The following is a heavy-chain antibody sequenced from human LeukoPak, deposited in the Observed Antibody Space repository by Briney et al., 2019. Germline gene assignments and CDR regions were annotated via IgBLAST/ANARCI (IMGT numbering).Heavy chain of an antibody. CDR3: VRDLIDAWGASPPTDY. J-gene: IGHJ4*02. CDR2: ISYDGRNK. Sequence: GGSLRLSCAASGFTFSSYAMHWVRQAPGAGPQWVAVISYDGRNKYYADSVRGRFTISRDNSNNTLFLHMNSLRAEDTAVYFCVRDLIDAWGASPPTDYWGQGTLVTVSS. D-gene: IGHD3-16*01. V-gene: IGHV3-30*04. CDR1: GFTFSSYA.